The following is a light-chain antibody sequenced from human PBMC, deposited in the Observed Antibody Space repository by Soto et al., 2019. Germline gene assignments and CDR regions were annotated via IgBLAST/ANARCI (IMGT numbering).Light chain of an antibody. Sequence: DIQMTQSPSTLSASVGDSVTITCRASQSIGTWLAWYQQKPGKAPKLLIYKASSLESGVPSRFSGSGSGTNFTLPFSSFNPDDFETFYANNYNIYFPWTFG. J-gene: IGKJ3*01. CDR3: NNYNIYFPWT. CDR2: KAS. CDR1: QSIGTW. V-gene: IGKV1-5*03.